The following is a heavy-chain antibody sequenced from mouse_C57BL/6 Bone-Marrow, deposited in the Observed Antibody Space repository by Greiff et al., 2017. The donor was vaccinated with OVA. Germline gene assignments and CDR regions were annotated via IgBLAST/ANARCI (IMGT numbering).Heavy chain of an antibody. CDR3: ASRGRDDYAMDY. CDR1: GYAFSSYW. D-gene: IGHD3-1*01. J-gene: IGHJ4*01. CDR2: IYPGDGDT. Sequence: QVQLQQSGAELVKPGASVKISCKASGYAFSSYWMNWVKQRPGKGLEWIGQIYPGDGDTNYNGKFKGKATLTADKSSSTAYMQLSRLTSEDSAVYFGASRGRDDYAMDYWGQGTSVTVSS. V-gene: IGHV1-80*01.